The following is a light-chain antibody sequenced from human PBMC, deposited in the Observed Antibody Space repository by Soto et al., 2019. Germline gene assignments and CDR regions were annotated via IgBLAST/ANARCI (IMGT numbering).Light chain of an antibody. Sequence: DIQMTQSPSSLSPSVGDRATITCRASRSISDWLAWYQQKPGKAPELLIFDASNLTSGVSSRFSGSGSGTEFTLTISRLQPDDVATYYCLQYSSHSWTFGQGTKVDIK. J-gene: IGKJ1*01. CDR2: DAS. CDR3: LQYSSHSWT. V-gene: IGKV1-5*01. CDR1: RSISDW.